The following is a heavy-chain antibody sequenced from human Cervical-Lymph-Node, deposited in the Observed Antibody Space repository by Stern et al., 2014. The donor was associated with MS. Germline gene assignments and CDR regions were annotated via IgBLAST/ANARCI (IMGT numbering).Heavy chain of an antibody. Sequence: QMQLVQSGAEVKKPGASVKVSCKASGYPFISYDVNWVRQATGQGLEWMGRMNPKSGSTVYAQKFQGRVTLSTNTSISTVNMEMSSLRSEDTAVYYCARTNIGDGDFDYWGQGTLVTVSS. J-gene: IGHJ4*02. CDR3: ARTNIGDGDFDY. CDR2: MNPKSGST. V-gene: IGHV1-8*01. D-gene: IGHD2-21*02. CDR1: GYPFISYD.